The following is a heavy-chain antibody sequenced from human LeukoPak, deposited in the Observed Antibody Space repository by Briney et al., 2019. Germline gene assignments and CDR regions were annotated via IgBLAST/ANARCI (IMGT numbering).Heavy chain of an antibody. CDR2: ISYDGSNK. V-gene: IGHV3-30-3*01. CDR1: GFTFSSYA. Sequence: GGSLRLSCAASGFTFSSYAMHWVLQAPGKGLEWVAVISYDGSNKYYADSVKGRFTISRDNSKNTLYLQMNSLRAEDTAVYYCARDRGYSSGWYILSYWGQGTLVTVSS. D-gene: IGHD6-19*01. J-gene: IGHJ4*02. CDR3: ARDRGYSSGWYILSY.